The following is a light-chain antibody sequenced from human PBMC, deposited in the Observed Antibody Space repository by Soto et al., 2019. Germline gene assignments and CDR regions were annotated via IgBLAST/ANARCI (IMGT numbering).Light chain of an antibody. CDR2: AVS. CDR3: SSYTSDSTGV. V-gene: IGLV2-14*01. CDR1: SSDVGGYNY. J-gene: IGLJ2*01. Sequence: QSVLTQPASVSGSPGQSITISCTGTSSDVGGYNYVSWYQQHPGKAPKLMLYAVSNRPSGVSNRFSGSKSGNTASLTISGLQAEDEADYYCSSYTSDSTGVFGGGTKVTVL.